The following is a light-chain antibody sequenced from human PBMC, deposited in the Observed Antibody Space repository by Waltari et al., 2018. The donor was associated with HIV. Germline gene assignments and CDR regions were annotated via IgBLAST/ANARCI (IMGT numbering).Light chain of an antibody. CDR3: AAWDDSLSGPV. CDR2: RNN. J-gene: IGLJ3*02. CDR1: GSNIGSNS. V-gene: IGLV1-47*01. Sequence: QSILTQPPSTSGTPGQRVTISCSGSGSNIGSNSVSWYPLLLGTAPKLLISRNNQRPAGGPDRFSGSKSATSASRAIGGLRSEDEAEYYCAAWDDSLSGPVFGGGTKLTVL.